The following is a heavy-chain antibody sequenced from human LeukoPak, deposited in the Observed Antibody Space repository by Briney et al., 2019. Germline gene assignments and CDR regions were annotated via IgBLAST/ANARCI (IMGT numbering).Heavy chain of an antibody. CDR3: ARVQETMSSAN. J-gene: IGHJ4*02. Sequence: GGSLRLSCAASGFTFSSSWMHWVRQAPGKGLVWVSRINTDGSTTNYADSVKGRFTISRDNAKNTLYLQMNSLRAEDTAVYYCARVQETMSSANWGEGTLVTISS. D-gene: IGHD6-19*01. CDR1: GFTFSSSW. CDR2: INTDGSTT. V-gene: IGHV3-74*01.